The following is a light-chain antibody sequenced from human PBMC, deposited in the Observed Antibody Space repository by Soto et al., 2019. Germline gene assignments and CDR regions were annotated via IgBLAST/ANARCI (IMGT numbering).Light chain of an antibody. J-gene: IGKJ1*01. CDR3: QQYGSSPWP. CDR1: QSVSSSY. CDR2: GAS. Sequence: EIVLTQSPGTLSLSPGERATLSCRASQSVSSSYLAWYQQKPGQAPRLLIYGASSRATGIPDRFSGSGSGTAFTLTISRREPEDFAVYYCQQYGSSPWPFGQGTKVEIK. V-gene: IGKV3-20*01.